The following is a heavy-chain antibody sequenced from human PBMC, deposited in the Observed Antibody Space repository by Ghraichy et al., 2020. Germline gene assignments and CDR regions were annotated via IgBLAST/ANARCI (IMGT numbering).Heavy chain of an antibody. J-gene: IGHJ4*02. Sequence: SETLSLTCTVSGGSISSSNYFWDWIRQPPGKGLEWIGSIYYSGSTYYNPSLKSRVTISVDTSKNQFSLKLSSVTAADTAVYYCARGPSDYRDYGGRAYYFDFWGQGTLVTVSS. V-gene: IGHV4-39*07. CDR3: ARGPSDYRDYGGRAYYFDF. CDR2: IYYSGST. D-gene: IGHD4-17*01. CDR1: GGSISSSNYF.